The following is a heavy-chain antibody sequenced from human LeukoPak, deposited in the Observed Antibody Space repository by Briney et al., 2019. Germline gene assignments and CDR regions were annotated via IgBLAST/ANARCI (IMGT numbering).Heavy chain of an antibody. J-gene: IGHJ4*02. CDR2: MYLSGTT. CDR1: GDSINSLDL. D-gene: IGHD3-22*01. V-gene: IGHV4-4*02. CDR3: AGLVGRYSSGLYYYNFDY. Sequence: SETLSLTCTVSGDSINSLDLWSWVRQPPGKGLGWIGEMYLSGTTHSNPSVKSRVTISIDKSKNQFFLNLSSVTAADTAVYYCAGLVGRYSSGLYYYNFDYWGQGTLVTVSS.